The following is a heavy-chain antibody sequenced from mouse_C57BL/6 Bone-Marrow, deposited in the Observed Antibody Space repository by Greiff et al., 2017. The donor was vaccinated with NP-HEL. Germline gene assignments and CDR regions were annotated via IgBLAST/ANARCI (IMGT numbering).Heavy chain of an antibody. Sequence: EVQLVESGGGLVQPKGSLKLSCAASGFSFNTYALNWVRQAPGKGLEWVARIRSKSNNYATYYADSVKDRFTISRDDSESMLYLQMNNLKTEDTAMYYCVRGNYNFDYWGQGTTLTVSS. J-gene: IGHJ2*01. CDR1: GFSFNTYA. V-gene: IGHV10-1*01. CDR3: VRGNYNFDY. D-gene: IGHD2-1*01. CDR2: IRSKSNNYAT.